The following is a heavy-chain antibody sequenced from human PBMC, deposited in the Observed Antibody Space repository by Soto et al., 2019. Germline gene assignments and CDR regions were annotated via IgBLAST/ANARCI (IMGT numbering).Heavy chain of an antibody. CDR2: IYYSGST. Sequence: LTNPFAYTSIGSCIYYVSWVRQPPLKGLGWIGYIYYSGSTYYNPSLKSRVTISVYTSKNQFSLKLSSVTAADTAVYYCDRAVGYLSNSDSNSYNWDYFDHWGQGTLVTVSS. J-gene: IGHJ4*02. D-gene: IGHD3-22*01. CDR3: DRAVGYLSNSDSNSYNWDYFDH. V-gene: IGHV4-30-4*01. CDR1: YTSIGSCIYY.